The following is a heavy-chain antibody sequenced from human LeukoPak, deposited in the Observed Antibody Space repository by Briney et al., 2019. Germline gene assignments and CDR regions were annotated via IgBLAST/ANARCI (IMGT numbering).Heavy chain of an antibody. V-gene: IGHV1-2*02. Sequence: ASVKVSCKASGYTFTGNYMHWVRQAPGQGLEWVGWINPSSGDTNYAQKFQGRVTMTRDTSISTGYMELSRLTSDDTAVYYCARVLPSDYWGQGTLVTVSS. CDR2: INPSSGDT. CDR1: GYTFTGNY. CDR3: ARVLPSDY. J-gene: IGHJ4*02.